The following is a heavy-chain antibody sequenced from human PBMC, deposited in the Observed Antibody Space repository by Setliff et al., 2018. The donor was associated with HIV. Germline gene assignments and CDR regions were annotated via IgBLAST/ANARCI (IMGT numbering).Heavy chain of an antibody. CDR3: ARYLVVVPVAVGGLDV. J-gene: IGHJ6*02. CDR1: GYTFTGNY. CDR2: INSASGGT. D-gene: IGHD2-2*01. V-gene: IGHV1-2*02. Sequence: ASVKVSCKASGYTFTGNYIHWVRQAPGQGLEWMGWINSASGGTNYAQNFQGRVTMTRDTSISTAYMELSGLTSDDSAVYYCARYLVVVPVAVGGLDVWGQGTTVTVSS.